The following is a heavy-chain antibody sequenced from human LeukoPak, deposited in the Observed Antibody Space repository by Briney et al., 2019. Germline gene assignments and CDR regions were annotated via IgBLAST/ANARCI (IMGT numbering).Heavy chain of an antibody. V-gene: IGHV3-53*01. Sequence: GGSLRLSCAASGFTVSSNYMSWVRQAPGKGLEWVSVIYSGGSTYYADSVKGRFTISRDNSKNTLYLQMNSLRAEDTAVYYCAKSQSGSCSGGSCSCDYWGQGTLVTVSS. CDR2: IYSGGST. D-gene: IGHD2-15*01. CDR1: GFTVSSNY. CDR3: AKSQSGSCSGGSCSCDY. J-gene: IGHJ4*02.